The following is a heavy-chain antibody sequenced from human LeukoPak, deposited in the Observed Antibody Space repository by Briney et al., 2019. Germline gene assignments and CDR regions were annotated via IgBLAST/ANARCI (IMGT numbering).Heavy chain of an antibody. CDR3: ASRYRGAARLDY. J-gene: IGHJ4*02. Sequence: SETLSLTCAVYGGSFSGYYWSWIRQPPGKGLEWIGEINHSGSTNYNPPLKSRVTISVDTSKNQFSLKLSSVTAADTAVYYCASRYRGAARLDYWGQGTLVTVSS. D-gene: IGHD6-6*01. V-gene: IGHV4-34*01. CDR1: GGSFSGYY. CDR2: INHSGST.